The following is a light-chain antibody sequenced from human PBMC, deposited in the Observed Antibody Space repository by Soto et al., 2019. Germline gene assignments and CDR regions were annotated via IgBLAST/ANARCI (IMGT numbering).Light chain of an antibody. CDR1: SSNIGAGYD. J-gene: IGLJ1*01. Sequence: QSVLTQPPSVSGAPGQRVTISCTGSSSNIGAGYDVHWYQQLPGTAPKLLIYGNSNRPSGVPDRFSGSKSGTSASLAITGLHAEDEADYYCQSYDSSFNYVFGTGTKLTVL. V-gene: IGLV1-40*01. CDR3: QSYDSSFNYV. CDR2: GNS.